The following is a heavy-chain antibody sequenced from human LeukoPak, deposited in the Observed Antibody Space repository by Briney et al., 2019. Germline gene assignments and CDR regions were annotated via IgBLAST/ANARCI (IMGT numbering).Heavy chain of an antibody. CDR3: ARDGHYYGSGSYYNGYFDY. CDR2: ISSSGSTI. D-gene: IGHD3-10*01. J-gene: IGHJ4*02. CDR1: GFTFSDYY. V-gene: IGHV3-11*04. Sequence: GGSLRLSCAASGFTFSDYYMSWIRQAPGKGLEWVSYISSSGSTIYYADSVKGRFTISRDNAKNSLYLRMNSLRAEDTAVYYCARDGHYYGSGSYYNGYFDYWGQGTLVTVSS.